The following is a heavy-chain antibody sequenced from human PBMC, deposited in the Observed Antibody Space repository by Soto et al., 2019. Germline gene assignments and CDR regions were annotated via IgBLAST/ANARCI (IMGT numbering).Heavy chain of an antibody. CDR3: AKKEEYDHVWGKSPLD. Sequence: GGSLRLSCAASGLTVSGSYMTWVRQAPGMGLQWVSVIYSDGSTYYADSVKGRFSISRDIAKNMLYLQMNSLRAEDTALYYCAKKEEYDHVWGKSPLDWGQGTLVTVSS. V-gene: IGHV3-53*01. J-gene: IGHJ4*03. D-gene: IGHD3-16*01. CDR1: GLTVSGSY. CDR2: IYSDGST.